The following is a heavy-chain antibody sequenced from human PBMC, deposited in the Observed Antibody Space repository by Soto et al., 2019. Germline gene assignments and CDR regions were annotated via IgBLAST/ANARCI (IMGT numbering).Heavy chain of an antibody. CDR3: VKDPSRGGWYGFFLH. V-gene: IGHV3-66*03. CDR1: GFTVSSNY. Sequence: GGSLRLSCAASGFTVSSNYMSWVRQAPGKGLEWVSVIYSCGSTYYADSVKGRFTISRDNSKNTLYLQMNSLRAEDTAVYYCVKDPSRGGWYGFFLHWGQGTVVTSPQ. J-gene: IGHJ1*01. CDR2: IYSCGST. D-gene: IGHD6-19*01.